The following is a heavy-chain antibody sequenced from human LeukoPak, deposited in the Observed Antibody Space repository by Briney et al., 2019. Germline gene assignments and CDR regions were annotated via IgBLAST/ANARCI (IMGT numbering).Heavy chain of an antibody. Sequence: GGSLRLSCAASGFTVSSNHMSWVRQAPGKGLEWVSVIYSDGRTYYADSVKGRFTISRDNSKNTLYLQMNSLRAEDTAVYYCARDPGDYWGQGTLVTVSS. V-gene: IGHV3-53*05. CDR2: IYSDGRT. CDR1: GFTVSSNH. J-gene: IGHJ4*02. CDR3: ARDPGDY.